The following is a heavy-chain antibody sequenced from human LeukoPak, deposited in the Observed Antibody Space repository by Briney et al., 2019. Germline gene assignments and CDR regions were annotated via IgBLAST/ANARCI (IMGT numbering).Heavy chain of an antibody. Sequence: SETLSLTCTVSGGSISSSRYYWGWIRQPPGKGLEWIGTIYYSGSTYYNPSLKSRVTISVDTSKNQFSLKLSSVTAADTAVYYCARRPGFGSLRYFDLWGRGTLVTASS. J-gene: IGHJ2*01. CDR3: ARRPGFGSLRYFDL. D-gene: IGHD2-15*01. V-gene: IGHV4-39*07. CDR1: GGSISSSRYY. CDR2: IYYSGST.